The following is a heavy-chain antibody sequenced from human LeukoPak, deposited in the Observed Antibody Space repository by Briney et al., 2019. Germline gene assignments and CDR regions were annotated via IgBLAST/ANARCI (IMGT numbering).Heavy chain of an antibody. CDR1: GFTFSTYA. D-gene: IGHD3-22*01. V-gene: IGHV3-30*04. Sequence: GGSLRLSCAVSGFTFSTYAMNWVRQAPGKGLEWVAVISYDGSNKYYGDSVKGRFTISRDNSKSTLYLQMNSLRAEDTAVYYCARGYYDGSGYYPGPFDYWGQGTLVTVSS. J-gene: IGHJ4*02. CDR3: ARGYYDGSGYYPGPFDY. CDR2: ISYDGSNK.